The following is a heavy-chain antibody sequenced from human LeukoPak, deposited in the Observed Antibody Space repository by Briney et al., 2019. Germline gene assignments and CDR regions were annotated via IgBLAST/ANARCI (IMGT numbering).Heavy chain of an antibody. CDR2: IYYSGST. CDR3: ARVPTVTFFDY. D-gene: IGHD4-17*01. V-gene: IGHV4-39*07. J-gene: IGHJ4*02. Sequence: SETLSLTCTVSSDSISSSSCYWGWIRQPPGKGLEWIGTIYYSGSTYYNPSLKSRVTISVDTSKNQFSLKLSSVTAADTAVYYCARVPTVTFFDYWGQGTLVTVS. CDR1: SDSISSSSCY.